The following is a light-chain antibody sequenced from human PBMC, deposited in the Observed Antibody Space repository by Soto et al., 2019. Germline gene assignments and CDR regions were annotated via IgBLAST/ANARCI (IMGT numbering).Light chain of an antibody. CDR2: GNS. V-gene: IGLV1-40*01. Sequence: QSVLTQPPSVSGAPGQRVTISCTGSSSNIGAGYDVHWYLQLPGTAPKLLIYGNSNRPSGVPDRFSGSKSDTSASLAITGLQAEDEADYYCQSYDSSLSGSVFGGGTQLTVL. CDR3: QSYDSSLSGSV. CDR1: SSNIGAGYD. J-gene: IGLJ3*02.